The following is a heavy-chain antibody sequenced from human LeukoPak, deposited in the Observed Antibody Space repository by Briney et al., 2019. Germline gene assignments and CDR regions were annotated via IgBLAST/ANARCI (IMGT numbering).Heavy chain of an antibody. CDR3: ARAPSIVVVPAAKGPHYYYYYYMDV. Sequence: SVKVSCKASGGTFSSYAISWVRQAPGQGLEWMGGIIPIFGTANYAQKFQGRVTITADESTSTAYMELSSLRSEDTAVYYCARAPSIVVVPAAKGPHYYYYYYMDVWGKGTTVTVSS. CDR1: GGTFSSYA. D-gene: IGHD2-2*01. V-gene: IGHV1-69*13. CDR2: IIPIFGTA. J-gene: IGHJ6*03.